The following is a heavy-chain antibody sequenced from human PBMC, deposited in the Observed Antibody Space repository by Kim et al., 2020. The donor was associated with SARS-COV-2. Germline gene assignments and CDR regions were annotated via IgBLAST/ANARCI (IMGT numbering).Heavy chain of an antibody. J-gene: IGHJ6*02. V-gene: IGHV3-74*01. Sequence: GGSLRLSCAASRFTFSNRWMQWVRQSPGKGLVWVSHINSDGSTTTYADSVRGRFTISRDNAKNTVYLQMNNLRAEDTAVYYCTRDDGYGMDVWGQGTTVT. CDR3: TRDDGYGMDV. CDR1: RFTFSNRW. CDR2: INSDGSTT.